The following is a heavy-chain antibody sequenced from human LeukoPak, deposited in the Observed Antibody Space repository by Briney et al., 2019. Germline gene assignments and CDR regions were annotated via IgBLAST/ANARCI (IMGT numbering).Heavy chain of an antibody. CDR3: ARDQGPTTGRIAAAGTLLSWYFDL. V-gene: IGHV1-8*01. CDR1: GYTFTSYD. CDR2: MNPNSGNT. Sequence: ASVKVSCKASGYTFTSYDINWVRQATGQGLEWMGWMNPNSGNTGYAQKLQGRVTMTTDTSTSTAYMELRSLRSDDTAVYYCARDQGPTTGRIAAAGTLLSWYFDLWGRGTLVTVSS. D-gene: IGHD6-13*01. J-gene: IGHJ2*01.